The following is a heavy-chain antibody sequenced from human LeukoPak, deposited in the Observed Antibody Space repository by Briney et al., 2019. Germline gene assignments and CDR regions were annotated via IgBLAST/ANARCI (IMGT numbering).Heavy chain of an antibody. D-gene: IGHD6-13*01. CDR2: ISSSGSTI. J-gene: IGHJ6*04. CDR3: ARDGSSWYGMDV. CDR1: GFTFSSYE. V-gene: IGHV3-48*03. Sequence: GGSLRLSCAASGFTFSSYEMNWVRQAPGKGLEWVSYISSSGSTIYCADSVKGRFTISRDNAKNSLYLQMNSLRAEDTAVYYCARDGSSWYGMDVWGKGTTVTVSS.